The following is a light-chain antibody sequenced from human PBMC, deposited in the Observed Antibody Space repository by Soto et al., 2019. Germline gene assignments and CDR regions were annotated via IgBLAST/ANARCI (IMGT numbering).Light chain of an antibody. Sequence: EIVXTXXPXXXSXSXGERATLSCRASESVSTSYLAWYQQKPGQAPRLLIYGASSRATGIPDRFSGSGSGADFALTISRLEPEDFAVYYCQQYGSVPLTFGGGTKVEIK. CDR1: ESVSTSY. V-gene: IGKV3-20*01. J-gene: IGKJ4*01. CDR3: QQYGSVPLT. CDR2: GAS.